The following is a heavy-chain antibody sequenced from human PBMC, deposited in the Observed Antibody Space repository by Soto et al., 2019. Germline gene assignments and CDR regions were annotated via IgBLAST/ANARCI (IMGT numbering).Heavy chain of an antibody. CDR1: GFTFSSYS. D-gene: IGHD3-3*01. Sequence: EVQLVESGGGLVKPGGSLRLSCAASGFTFSSYSMNWVHQAPGKGLEWVSSISSSSSYIYYADSVKGRFTISRDNAKNSLYLQMNSLRAEDTAVYYCAAYDFWSGYYCDYWGQGTLVTVSS. CDR2: ISSSSSYI. CDR3: AAYDFWSGYYCDY. V-gene: IGHV3-21*01. J-gene: IGHJ4*02.